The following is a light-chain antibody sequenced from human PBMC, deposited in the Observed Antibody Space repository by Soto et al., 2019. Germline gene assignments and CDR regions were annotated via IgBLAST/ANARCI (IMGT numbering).Light chain of an antibody. V-gene: IGKV1-5*03. CDR2: KAS. CDR1: QDIGTY. CDR3: QQYNSYSPRT. Sequence: DIQMTQSPPSLSASVGDRVTITCQASQDIGTYLNWYQHKPGKAPNLVIYKASGLESGVPSRFSGSGSGTDFTLTISSLQPDDFATYYCQQYNSYSPRTVGGGTKVDI. J-gene: IGKJ4*01.